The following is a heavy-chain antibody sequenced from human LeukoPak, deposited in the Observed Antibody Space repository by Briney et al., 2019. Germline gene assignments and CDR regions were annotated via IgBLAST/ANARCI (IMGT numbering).Heavy chain of an antibody. Sequence: SETLSLTCTVSGGSISSGGYYWTWIRQHPGTGLEWIGYIYYSGSTYYNPSLKSRVTISVDTSKKQFSLKLSSVTAADTAVYYCARVSDYYGSGSYYRGFDYWGQGTLVTVSS. CDR1: GGSISSGGYY. D-gene: IGHD3-10*01. J-gene: IGHJ4*02. CDR3: ARVSDYYGSGSYYRGFDY. V-gene: IGHV4-31*03. CDR2: IYYSGST.